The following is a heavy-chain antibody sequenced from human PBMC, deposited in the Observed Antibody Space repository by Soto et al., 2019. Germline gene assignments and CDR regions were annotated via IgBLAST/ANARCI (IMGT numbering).Heavy chain of an antibody. CDR1: GGIFSSYA. V-gene: IGHV1-69*06. D-gene: IGHD3-22*01. Sequence: SVKVSCKASGGIFSSYAISWVRQAPGQGLEWMGGIIPIFGTANYAQKFQGRVTITADKSTSTAYMGLSSLRSEDTAVYYCARDRLPYYDSSGYYEDFDYWGQGTLVTVSS. J-gene: IGHJ4*02. CDR2: IIPIFGTA. CDR3: ARDRLPYYDSSGYYEDFDY.